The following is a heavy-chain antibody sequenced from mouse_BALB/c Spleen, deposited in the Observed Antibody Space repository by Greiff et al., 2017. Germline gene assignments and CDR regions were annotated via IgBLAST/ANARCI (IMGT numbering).Heavy chain of an antibody. CDR2: INPYNDGT. D-gene: IGHD1-1*01. J-gene: IGHJ4*01. Sequence: EVQVVESGPELVKPGASVKMSCKASGYTFTSYVMHWVKQKPGQGLEWIGYINPYNDGTKYNEKFKGKATLTSDKSSSTAYMELSSLTSEDSAVYYCARDTTVVAEGDAMDYWGQGTSVTVSS. V-gene: IGHV1-14*01. CDR1: GYTFTSYV. CDR3: ARDTTVVAEGDAMDY.